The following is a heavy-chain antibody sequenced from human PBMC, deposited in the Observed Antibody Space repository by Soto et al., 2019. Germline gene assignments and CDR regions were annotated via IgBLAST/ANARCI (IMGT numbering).Heavy chain of an antibody. V-gene: IGHV5-51*01. D-gene: IGHD4-17*01. CDR2: IYPDDSDA. CDR1: GHSFPDYW. Sequence: GESLKISCQGSGHSFPDYWIGWVRQVPGKGLEWMGIIYPDDSDAKYSPSFQGQVTMSADKSISTAYLQWRSLKASDTAVYYCARDLDYGGNIAWPDSWGQGTLVTLSS. CDR3: ARDLDYGGNIAWPDS. J-gene: IGHJ5*01.